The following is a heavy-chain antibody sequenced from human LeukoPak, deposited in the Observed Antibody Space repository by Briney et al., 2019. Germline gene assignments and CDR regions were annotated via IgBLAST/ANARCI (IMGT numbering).Heavy chain of an antibody. CDR3: AKDRENTYYYDSSGYFDAFDI. Sequence: GGSLRLSCAASGFTFSSYSMNWVRQAPGKGLEWVSAISGSGGSTYYADSVKGRFTISRDNSKNTLYLQMNSLRAEDTAVYYCAKDRENTYYYDSSGYFDAFDIWGQGTMVTVSS. J-gene: IGHJ3*02. CDR1: GFTFSSYS. D-gene: IGHD3-22*01. CDR2: ISGSGGST. V-gene: IGHV3-23*01.